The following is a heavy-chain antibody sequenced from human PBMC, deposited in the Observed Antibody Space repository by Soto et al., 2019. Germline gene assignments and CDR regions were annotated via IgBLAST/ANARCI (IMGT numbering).Heavy chain of an antibody. CDR1: GYTFTSYD. CDR2: MNPNSGNT. V-gene: IGHV1-8*01. J-gene: IGHJ3*02. Sequence: ASVKVSCKASGYTFTSYDINWVRQATGQGLEWMGWMNPNSGNTGYAQKFQGRVTMTRNTSISTAYMELSSLRSEDTAVYYCAGNLGYCSGGSCYSGRSDAFDIWGQGTMVTVSS. D-gene: IGHD2-15*01. CDR3: AGNLGYCSGGSCYSGRSDAFDI.